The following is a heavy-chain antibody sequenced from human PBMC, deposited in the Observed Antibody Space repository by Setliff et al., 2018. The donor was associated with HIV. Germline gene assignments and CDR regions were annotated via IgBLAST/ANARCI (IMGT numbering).Heavy chain of an antibody. V-gene: IGHV3-74*01. D-gene: IGHD5-12*01. CDR3: HSGYDTEEQSYFDY. Sequence: GGSLRLSCAASGFTFDRFWMHWVRQAPGKGLVWVSRVNGDGSSKTYADSVKDRFTISRDNAKNTLYLQMNSLRAEDTGVYYCHSGYDTEEQSYFDYWGQGTLVTVSS. CDR1: GFTFDRFW. J-gene: IGHJ4*02. CDR2: VNGDGSSK.